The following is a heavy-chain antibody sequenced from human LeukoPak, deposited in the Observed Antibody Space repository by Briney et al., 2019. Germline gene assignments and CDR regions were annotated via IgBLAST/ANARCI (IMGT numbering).Heavy chain of an antibody. V-gene: IGHV3-20*04. CDR2: INWSGGST. J-gene: IGHJ4*02. CDR3: ARAPITSPFYFGY. CDR1: GFAFDEHG. Sequence: PGGSLRLSCTASGFAFDEHGMSWVRHVPGKGLEWVSGINWSGGSTGYADPLRGRFTISRDNAKNSLYLQMDSLRAEDTALYYCARAPITSPFYFGYWGQGALVSVS.